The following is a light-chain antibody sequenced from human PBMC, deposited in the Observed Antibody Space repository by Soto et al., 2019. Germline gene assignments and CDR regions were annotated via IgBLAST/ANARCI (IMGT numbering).Light chain of an antibody. CDR2: DVS. Sequence: QSALTQPASVSGSPGQSITISCTGTSSDVGGYNYVSWYQQHPGKAPKLMIDDVSNRPSEVSNRFSGSKSGNTASLTISGRQAEDEADYYCSSYTSSSTRVFGTGTKLTVL. V-gene: IGLV2-14*01. CDR3: SSYTSSSTRV. CDR1: SSDVGGYNY. J-gene: IGLJ1*01.